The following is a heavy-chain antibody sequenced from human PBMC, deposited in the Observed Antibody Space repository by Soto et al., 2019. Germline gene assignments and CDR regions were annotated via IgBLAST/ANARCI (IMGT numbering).Heavy chain of an antibody. CDR1: GFTFSSYS. J-gene: IGHJ4*02. D-gene: IGHD3-3*01. Sequence: GGSLRLSCAASGFTFSSYSMNWVRQAPGKGLEWVSSISSSSSYIYYADSVKGRFTISRDNAKNSLYLQMNSLRAEDTAVYYCATAPVLRFLEWSPFGPSGYFDYWGQGTLVTVAS. V-gene: IGHV3-21*01. CDR3: ATAPVLRFLEWSPFGPSGYFDY. CDR2: ISSSSSYI.